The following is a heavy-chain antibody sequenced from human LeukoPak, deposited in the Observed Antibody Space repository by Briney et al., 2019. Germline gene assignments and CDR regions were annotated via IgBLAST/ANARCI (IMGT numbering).Heavy chain of an antibody. CDR3: ARDSDGNYGYHYYGTDV. V-gene: IGHV1-69*13. CDR1: GGTFSSYA. D-gene: IGHD4-17*01. Sequence: ASVKVSCTASGGTFSSYAISWVRQAPGQGLEWMGGIIPIFGTANYAQKFQGRVTITADESTSTAYMELSSLRSEDTAVYYCARDSDGNYGYHYYGTDVWGQGTTVTVSS. CDR2: IIPIFGTA. J-gene: IGHJ6*02.